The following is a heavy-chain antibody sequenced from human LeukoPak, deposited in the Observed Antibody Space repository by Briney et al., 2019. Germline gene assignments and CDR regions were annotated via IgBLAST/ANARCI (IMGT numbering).Heavy chain of an antibody. D-gene: IGHD3-10*01. CDR3: ARAGEVLWFGELFSYFDY. CDR2: ISWNSGSI. V-gene: IGHV3-9*01. Sequence: PGGSLRLSCAASGFTFDDYAMHWVRQAPGKGLEWVSGISWNSGSIGYADSVKGRFTISRDNAKNSLYLQMNSLRAEDTAVYYCARAGEVLWFGELFSYFDYWGQGTLVTVSS. J-gene: IGHJ4*02. CDR1: GFTFDDYA.